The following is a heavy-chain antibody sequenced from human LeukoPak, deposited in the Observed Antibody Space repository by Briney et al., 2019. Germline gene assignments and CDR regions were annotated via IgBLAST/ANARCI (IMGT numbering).Heavy chain of an antibody. CDR1: GYTFTSYD. CDR2: MNPNGGNT. Sequence: ASAKVSCKASGYTFTSYDMNWVRQATGQGLEWMGWMNPNGGNTCYAETFKGRVTMTRNNSISTAYMQMSSLRAEDTAVYYCARAVAEGFDYWGQGTLVTVSS. D-gene: IGHD6-19*01. V-gene: IGHV1-8*01. J-gene: IGHJ4*02. CDR3: ARAVAEGFDY.